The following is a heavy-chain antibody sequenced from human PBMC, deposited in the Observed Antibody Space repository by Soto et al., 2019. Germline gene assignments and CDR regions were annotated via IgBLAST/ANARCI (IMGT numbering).Heavy chain of an antibody. Sequence: PGGSLRLSCAASGFTFSNAWMNWARQAPGKGLEWVGRIKSKTDGGTTDYAAPVKGRFTISRDDSKNTLYLQMNSLKTEDTAVYYCTTGGYYDSSGYNYYYYGMDVWGPGTTVTVSS. J-gene: IGHJ6*02. V-gene: IGHV3-15*07. D-gene: IGHD3-22*01. CDR2: IKSKTDGGTT. CDR1: GFTFSNAW. CDR3: TTGGYYDSSGYNYYYYGMDV.